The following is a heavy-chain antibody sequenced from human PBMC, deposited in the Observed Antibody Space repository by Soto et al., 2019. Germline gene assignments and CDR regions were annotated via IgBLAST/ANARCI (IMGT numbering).Heavy chain of an antibody. D-gene: IGHD3-16*01. J-gene: IGHJ4*02. V-gene: IGHV3-74*01. CDR3: ARDLGGPDY. Sequence: GSLRLSCAASGFTFSKYWMHWVRQAPGKGLVWVSRINSDGSGTSYADSVKGRFIISRDNARNTLFLQMNSLRAEDTAVYYCARDLGGPDYWGQGTLVTVSS. CDR1: GFTFSKYW. CDR2: INSDGSGT.